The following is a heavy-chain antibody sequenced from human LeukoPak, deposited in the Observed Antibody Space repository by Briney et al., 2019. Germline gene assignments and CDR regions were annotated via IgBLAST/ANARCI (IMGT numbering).Heavy chain of an antibody. V-gene: IGHV4-59*01. D-gene: IGHD1-26*01. CDR3: ARGLRLVGASSYYFDN. J-gene: IGHJ4*02. CDR1: GGPIIGYY. Sequence: SETLSLTCTVYGGPIIGYYWSWIRQPPGKGLEWIGYVYHSGSTNYSPSLKSRVIISVDMSKNQFSLELRSVTAADTAMYYCARGLRLVGASSYYFDNWGQGTLVTVSS. CDR2: VYHSGST.